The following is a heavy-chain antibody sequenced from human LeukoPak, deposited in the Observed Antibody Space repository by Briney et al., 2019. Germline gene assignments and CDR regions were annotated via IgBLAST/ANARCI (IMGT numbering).Heavy chain of an antibody. CDR1: GYTFTGYY. D-gene: IGHD4-11*01. V-gene: IGHV1-2*02. CDR3: ARERGRYSNSNFDY. J-gene: IGHJ4*02. Sequence: ASVKVSCKASGYTFTGYYMHWVRQAPGQGLEWMGWINPNSGGTNYAQKFQGRVTMTRDTPISTAYMELSRLRSDDTAVYYCARERGRYSNSNFDYWGQGTLVTVSS. CDR2: INPNSGGT.